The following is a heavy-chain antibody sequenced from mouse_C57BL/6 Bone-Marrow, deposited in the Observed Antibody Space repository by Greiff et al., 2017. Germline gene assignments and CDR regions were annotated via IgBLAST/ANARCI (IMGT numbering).Heavy chain of an antibody. J-gene: IGHJ2*01. Sequence: VQLQQSGPELVKPGASVKISCKASGYSFTGYYMNWVKQSPEQSLEWIGEINPSTGGTTYNQKFKAKATLTVDKSSSTAYMQLQSLTSEDSAVDYCGRDYGRGYWGKGTTVTVSS. CDR1: GYSFTGYY. CDR3: GRDYGRGY. D-gene: IGHD1-1*01. V-gene: IGHV1-42*01. CDR2: INPSTGGT.